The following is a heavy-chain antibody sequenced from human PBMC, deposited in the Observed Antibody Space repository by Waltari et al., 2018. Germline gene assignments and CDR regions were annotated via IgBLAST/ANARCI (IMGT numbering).Heavy chain of an antibody. V-gene: IGHV4-59*01. J-gene: IGHJ6*02. D-gene: IGHD3-3*01. CDR3: ARDRYDFWSGYSGYYYGMDV. CDR2: IYYSGST. CDR1: GGSISSSY. Sequence: QVQLQESGPGLVKPSETLSLTCTVSGGSISSSYWSWIRQPPGKGLEWIGYIYYSGSTNYNPSLKSRVTISVDTSKNQFSLKLSSVTAADTAVYYCARDRYDFWSGYSGYYYGMDVWGQGTTVTVSS.